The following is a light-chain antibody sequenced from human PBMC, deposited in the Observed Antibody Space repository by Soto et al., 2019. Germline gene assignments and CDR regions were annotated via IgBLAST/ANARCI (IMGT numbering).Light chain of an antibody. CDR2: GAS. CDR1: QSVSSSY. Sequence: EIVLTQSPGTLSLSPGERATLSCRASQSVSSSYLAWYQQKPGQAPRLLIYGASSRATGIPDRFSGSGSGTAFTLTISRLEPEDFAVYYCQQYGSSPGYTFGQGTKL. J-gene: IGKJ2*01. V-gene: IGKV3-20*01. CDR3: QQYGSSPGYT.